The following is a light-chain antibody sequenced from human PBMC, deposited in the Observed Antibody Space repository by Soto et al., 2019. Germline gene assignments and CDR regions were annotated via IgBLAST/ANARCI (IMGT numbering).Light chain of an antibody. CDR3: QQYCSSPRT. CDR2: GAS. Sequence: EIVLTQSPGTLSLSPGERATLSCRASQSVSSSFLAWYQQKPGQAPRLLIYGASSRATGIPDRFSGSGYGKDFTLTISILEPEEFAVYYCQQYCSSPRTFGQGTKVEIK. V-gene: IGKV3-20*01. CDR1: QSVSSSF. J-gene: IGKJ1*01.